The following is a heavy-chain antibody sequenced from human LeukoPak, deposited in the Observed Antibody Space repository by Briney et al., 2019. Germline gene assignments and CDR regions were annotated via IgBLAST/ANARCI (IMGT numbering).Heavy chain of an antibody. CDR2: ISSTSTSI. J-gene: IGHJ5*02. V-gene: IGHV3-21*01. Sequence: GGSLRLSCAASGFTFSNYAMSWVRQAPGKGLEWVSSISSTSTSINYADSVRGRFTISRDNAKNSLYLQMSSLRAEDTAVYYCARSLEVDPWGQGTLVTVSS. CDR1: GFTFSNYA. CDR3: ARSLEVDP.